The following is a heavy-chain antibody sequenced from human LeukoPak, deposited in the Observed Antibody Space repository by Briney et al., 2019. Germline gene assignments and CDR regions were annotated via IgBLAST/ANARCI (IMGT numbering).Heavy chain of an antibody. J-gene: IGHJ5*02. CDR3: ATMQGIAVAGTTASS. D-gene: IGHD6-19*01. Sequence: SETLSLTCTVSGYSISSGYYWGWIRQPPGKGLEWIGSIYHSGSTYYNPSLKSRVTISVDTSKNQFSLKLSSVTAADTAVYYCATMQGIAVAGTTASSWGQGTLVTVSS. CDR1: GYSISSGYY. CDR2: IYHSGST. V-gene: IGHV4-38-2*02.